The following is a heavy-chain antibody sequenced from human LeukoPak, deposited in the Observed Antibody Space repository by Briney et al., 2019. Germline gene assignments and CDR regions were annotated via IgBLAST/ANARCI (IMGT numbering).Heavy chain of an antibody. Sequence: ASVKVSCKASGYTFTSFDINWVRQATGQGLERMGWMNPNSGITGYAQNFQGRLTLTRDTSINTAYMELSSLRSEDTAVYYCARDFGGNSGWFDPWGQGTLVTVSS. D-gene: IGHD4-23*01. CDR3: ARDFGGNSGWFDP. J-gene: IGHJ5*02. CDR2: MNPNSGIT. CDR1: GYTFTSFD. V-gene: IGHV1-8*01.